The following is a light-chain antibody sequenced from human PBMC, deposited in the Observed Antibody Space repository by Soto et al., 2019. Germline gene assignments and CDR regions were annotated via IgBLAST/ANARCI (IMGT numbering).Light chain of an antibody. V-gene: IGLV1-44*01. CDR3: AAWDDSLKAYV. CDR1: SSNIGSNT. J-gene: IGLJ1*01. Sequence: QSVLTQPPSASGTPGQRVTISCSGSSSNIGSNTVNWYQQLPGTAPKLPIYSNNQRPSGVPDRVSGSKSGTSASLAISGLRSEDEADYYCAAWDDSLKAYVFGTGTKLTVL. CDR2: SNN.